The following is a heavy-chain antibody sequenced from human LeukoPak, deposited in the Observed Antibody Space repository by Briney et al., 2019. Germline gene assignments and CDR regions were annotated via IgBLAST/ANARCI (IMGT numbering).Heavy chain of an antibody. CDR3: AHRGNYFDD. D-gene: IGHD3-16*01. Sequence: GGSLRLSCAASGFLFSSYAMSWVRPAPGKGLEWVSTIGAVATTTYYADSVKGRFTISRDNSKNTLYLQLNSLRADDTAVYYCAHRGNYFDDWGQGTLVTVSS. J-gene: IGHJ4*02. CDR2: IGAVATTT. V-gene: IGHV3-23*01. CDR1: GFLFSSYA.